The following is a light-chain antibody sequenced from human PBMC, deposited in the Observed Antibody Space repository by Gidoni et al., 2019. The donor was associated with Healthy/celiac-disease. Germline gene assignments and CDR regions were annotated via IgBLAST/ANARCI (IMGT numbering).Light chain of an antibody. V-gene: IGKV1-39*01. CDR3: QQSYSTPPIT. CDR2: AAS. CDR1: QSISSY. Sequence: DIQMAHSPSSLSASVGDRVTITCRASQSISSYLNWYQQKPGKAPKLLIYAASSLQSGVPSRFSGSGSGTDFTLTISSLQPEDFATYYCQQSYSTPPITFGQXTRLEIK. J-gene: IGKJ5*01.